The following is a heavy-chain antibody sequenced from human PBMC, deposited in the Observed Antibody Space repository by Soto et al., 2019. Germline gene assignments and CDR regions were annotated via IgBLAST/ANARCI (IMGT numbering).Heavy chain of an antibody. CDR2: ISSSSSYI. Sequence: GGSLRLSCAASGFTFSSYSMNWVRQAPGKGLEWVSSISSSSSYIYYADSVKGRFTISRDNAKNSLYLQMNSLRAEDTAVYYCASDPLLWFGEYPGHYYYYYMDVWGKGTTVTVSS. V-gene: IGHV3-21*01. CDR1: GFTFSSYS. J-gene: IGHJ6*03. D-gene: IGHD3-10*01. CDR3: ASDPLLWFGEYPGHYYYYYMDV.